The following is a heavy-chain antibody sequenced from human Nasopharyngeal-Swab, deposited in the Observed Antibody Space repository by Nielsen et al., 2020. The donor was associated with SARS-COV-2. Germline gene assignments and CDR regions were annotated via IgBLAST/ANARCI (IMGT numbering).Heavy chain of an antibody. CDR2: IRSKAYGGTT. CDR1: GFTFGDYA. J-gene: IGHJ5*02. D-gene: IGHD5-18*01. Sequence: GGSLRLSCTASGFTFGDYAMSWVRQVPGKGLEWVGFIRSKAYGGTTEYAASVKGRFTISRDDSKSIAYLQMNSLTTEDTAVYYCTRLSERGYSYNWFDPWGQGTLVTVSS. V-gene: IGHV3-49*04. CDR3: TRLSERGYSYNWFDP.